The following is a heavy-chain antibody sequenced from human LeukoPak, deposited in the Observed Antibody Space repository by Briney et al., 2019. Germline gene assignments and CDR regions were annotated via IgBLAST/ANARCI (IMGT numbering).Heavy chain of an antibody. V-gene: IGHV3-30*02. CDR3: AILDWSGWYCIDN. J-gene: IGHJ4*02. Sequence: GGSLRLSCAASGFTFSSYSMNWVRQAPGKGLEWVAFIRYDGSNKYYADSVKGRFTISRDNSKNALYLQMNSLRAEDTAVYYCAILDWSGWYCIDNWGQGTLVTVSS. CDR1: GFTFSSYS. CDR2: IRYDGSNK. D-gene: IGHD6-19*01.